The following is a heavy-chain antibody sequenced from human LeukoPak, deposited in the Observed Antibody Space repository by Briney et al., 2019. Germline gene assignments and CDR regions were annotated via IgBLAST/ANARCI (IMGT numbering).Heavy chain of an antibody. Sequence: PSETLSLTCTVSGGSISSYYWSWIRQPPGKGLEWIGYIYYSGSTNYNPSLKSRVTISVDTSKNQFSLKLGSVTAADTAVYYCARGWHYYDSSGYYYSGGFGFDPWGQGTLVTVSS. CDR1: GGSISSYY. D-gene: IGHD3-22*01. CDR3: ARGWHYYDSSGYYYSGGFGFDP. J-gene: IGHJ5*02. CDR2: IYYSGST. V-gene: IGHV4-59*01.